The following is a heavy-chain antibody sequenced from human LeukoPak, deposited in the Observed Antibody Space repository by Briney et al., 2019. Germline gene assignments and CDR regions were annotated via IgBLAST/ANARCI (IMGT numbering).Heavy chain of an antibody. CDR2: IYYSGST. CDR3: ARRAKREPGFH. Sequence: SETLSLTCTVSGGSISSSSYYWGWIRQPPGKGLEWIGSIYYSGSTYYNPSLKSRVTISVDTSKNQFSLKLSSVTAADTAVYYCARRAKREPGFHWGQGTLVTVSS. CDR1: GGSISSSSYY. J-gene: IGHJ4*02. V-gene: IGHV4-39*01. D-gene: IGHD1-26*01.